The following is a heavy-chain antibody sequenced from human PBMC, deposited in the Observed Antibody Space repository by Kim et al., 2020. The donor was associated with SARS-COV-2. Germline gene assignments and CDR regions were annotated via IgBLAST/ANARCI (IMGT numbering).Heavy chain of an antibody. CDR2: T. CDR3: ASGNLGGFDY. V-gene: IGHV3-74*01. D-gene: IGHD1-26*01. Sequence: TTYEESVKGRLTITRDKDKNTLYLQVHNLRAEDAAVYYCASGNLGGFDYWGQGSLVTVSS. J-gene: IGHJ4*02.